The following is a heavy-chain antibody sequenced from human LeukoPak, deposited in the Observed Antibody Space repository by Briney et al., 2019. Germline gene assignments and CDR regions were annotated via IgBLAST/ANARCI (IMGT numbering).Heavy chain of an antibody. D-gene: IGHD4-11*01. V-gene: IGHV1-69*04. Sequence: SVKVSCKASGGTFSSYAISWVRQAPGQGLEWMGRIIPILGIANYAQKFQGRVTITADKSTSTAYMELSSLRSEDTAVYCCANSNDYRLNWFDPWGQGTLVTVSS. J-gene: IGHJ5*02. CDR1: GGTFSSYA. CDR3: ANSNDYRLNWFDP. CDR2: IIPILGIA.